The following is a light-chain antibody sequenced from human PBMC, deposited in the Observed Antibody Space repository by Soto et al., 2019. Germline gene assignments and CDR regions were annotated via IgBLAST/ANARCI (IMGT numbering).Light chain of an antibody. J-gene: IGLJ1*01. V-gene: IGLV1-40*01. Sequence: QSVLTQPPSVSEAPGQRVTISCTGSRSNIGAGYEAHWYQQVPGTAPKLLIYENNNRPSGVPDRFSGSKSGTSASLAITGPQAEHEAEYYCQSYDSSLSGYVFGTGTKLTFL. CDR2: ENN. CDR3: QSYDSSLSGYV. CDR1: RSNIGAGYE.